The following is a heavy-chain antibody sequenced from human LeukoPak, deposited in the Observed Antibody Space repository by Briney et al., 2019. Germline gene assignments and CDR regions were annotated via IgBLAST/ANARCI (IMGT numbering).Heavy chain of an antibody. J-gene: IGHJ5*02. V-gene: IGHV4-39*07. D-gene: IGHD3-10*01. CDR1: GGSTSSSSDY. CDR2: IYFSGST. Sequence: ETLSLTCTVSGGSTSSSSDYWGWLRHPPGKGREGFGRIYFSGSTYYSPCPNSRVTISVDTSKTHFSLKLSSVTAAGTAVYYCATTWGGAITMVRGALIWFDPWGQGTLVTVSS. CDR3: ATTWGGAITMVRGALIWFDP.